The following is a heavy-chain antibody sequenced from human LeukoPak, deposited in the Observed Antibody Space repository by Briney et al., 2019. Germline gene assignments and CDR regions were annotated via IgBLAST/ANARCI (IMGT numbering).Heavy chain of an antibody. CDR3: AKDRASEYSSGWPFDY. J-gene: IGHJ4*02. V-gene: IGHV3-21*04. D-gene: IGHD6-19*01. CDR2: ISSSSSYI. Sequence: GGSLRLSCAASGFTFSSYSMNWVRQAPGKGLEWVSSISSSSSYIYYADSVKGRFTISRDNSKNTLYLQMNSLRAEDTAVYYCAKDRASEYSSGWPFDYWGQGTLVTVSS. CDR1: GFTFSSYS.